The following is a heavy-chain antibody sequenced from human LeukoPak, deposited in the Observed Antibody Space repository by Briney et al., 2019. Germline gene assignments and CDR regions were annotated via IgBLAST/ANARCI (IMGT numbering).Heavy chain of an antibody. V-gene: IGHV3-33*06. CDR2: IWYDGSNK. D-gene: IGHD3-22*01. CDR1: GFTFSSYG. CDR3: AKDRSITMINLLDY. Sequence: GGSLRLSCAASGFTFSSYGMHWVRQAPGKGLEWVAVIWYDGSNKYYADSVKGRFTISRDNSKNTLYLQMNSLRAEDTAVYYCAKDRSITMINLLDYWGQGTLVTASS. J-gene: IGHJ4*02.